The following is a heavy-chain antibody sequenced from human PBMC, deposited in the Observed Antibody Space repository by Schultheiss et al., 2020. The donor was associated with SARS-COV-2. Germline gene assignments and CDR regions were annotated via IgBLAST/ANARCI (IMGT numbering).Heavy chain of an antibody. CDR1: GYTFTSYG. CDR3: ARDQRYSSSWGLGYGMDV. D-gene: IGHD6-13*01. Sequence: GESLKISCKASGYTFTSYGISWVRQAPGQGLEWMGWISAYNGNTNYAQKFRGRVTLTRDTPTSTAYMELSRLRSDDTAVYYCARDQRYSSSWGLGYGMDVWGQGTTVTVSS. CDR2: ISAYNGNT. V-gene: IGHV1-18*01. J-gene: IGHJ6*02.